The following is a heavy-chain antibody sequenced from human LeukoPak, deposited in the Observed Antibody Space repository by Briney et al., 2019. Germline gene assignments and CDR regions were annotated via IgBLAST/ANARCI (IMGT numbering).Heavy chain of an antibody. CDR3: AKDRDVWGSLLHY. V-gene: IGHV3-30*18. D-gene: IGHD3-16*01. J-gene: IGHJ4*02. Sequence: GGSLRLSCAASGFSFSTYGMHWVRQAPGKGLEWVAAISYDGSNKYCPDSVKGRFTISRDNSKNTLFLQMNSLRDEDTAVYYCAKDRDVWGSLLHYWGQGTLVTVSS. CDR1: GFSFSTYG. CDR2: ISYDGSNK.